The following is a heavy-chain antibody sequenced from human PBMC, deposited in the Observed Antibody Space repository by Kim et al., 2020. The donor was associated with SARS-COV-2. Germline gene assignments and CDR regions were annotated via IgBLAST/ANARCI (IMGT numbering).Heavy chain of an antibody. CDR3: QRMVRSGPFDY. V-gene: IGHV4-38-2*02. CDR1: GYSVSTDYY. Sequence: SETLSLTCTVSGYSVSTDYYWGWIRQPPGKGLEWIWSIYHTGKTYYNPYLKSRVTISIDTSRNQFSLKVNSVTAADTAMYYCQRMVRSGPFDYWGQGTLVTVSS. CDR2: IYHTGKT. J-gene: IGHJ4*02. D-gene: IGHD3-3*01.